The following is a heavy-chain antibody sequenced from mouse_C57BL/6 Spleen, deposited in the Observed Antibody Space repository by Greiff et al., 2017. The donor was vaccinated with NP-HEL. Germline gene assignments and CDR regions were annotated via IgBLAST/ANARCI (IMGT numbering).Heavy chain of an antibody. CDR2: ISSGSSTI. V-gene: IGHV5-17*01. J-gene: IGHJ4*01. CDR1: GFTFSDYG. Sequence: EVKLMESGGGLVKPGGSLKLSCAASGFTFSDYGMHWVRQAPEKGLEWVAYISSGSSTIYYADTVKGRFTISRDNAKNTLFLQMTSLRSEDTAMYYCARRRLLPYYYAMDYWGQGTSVTVSS. CDR3: ARRRLLPYYYAMDY. D-gene: IGHD2-3*01.